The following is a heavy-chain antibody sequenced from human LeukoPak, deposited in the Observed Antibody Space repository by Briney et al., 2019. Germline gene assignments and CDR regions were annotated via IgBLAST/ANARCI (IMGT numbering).Heavy chain of an antibody. Sequence: PSETLSLTCAVYGGSFSGYYWSWIRQPPGKGLEWIGEINHGGSTNYNPSLKSRVTISVDTSKNQFSLKLSSVTAADTAVYYCARHYGLRGVLLNYYDSSGYPRDAFDIWGQGTMVTVSS. CDR1: GGSFSGYY. CDR2: INHGGST. V-gene: IGHV4-34*01. CDR3: ARHYGLRGVLLNYYDSSGYPRDAFDI. J-gene: IGHJ3*02. D-gene: IGHD3-22*01.